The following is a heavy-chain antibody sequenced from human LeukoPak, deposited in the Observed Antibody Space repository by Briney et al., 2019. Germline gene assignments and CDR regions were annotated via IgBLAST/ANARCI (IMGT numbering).Heavy chain of an antibody. V-gene: IGHV4-30-2*01. D-gene: IGHD4-17*01. CDR2: IYCSGST. Sequence: SETPSLTCALSGGSTSSGGSSWSCIRHPPRKGLEWIWYIYCSGSTYYNPSLKSRVTISVDRSKNQFSLKLSSSAAADTAVYYWAGSTVTTGGMDVWGQGTTVTVSS. J-gene: IGHJ6*02. CDR3: AGSTVTTGGMDV. CDR1: GGSTSSGGSS.